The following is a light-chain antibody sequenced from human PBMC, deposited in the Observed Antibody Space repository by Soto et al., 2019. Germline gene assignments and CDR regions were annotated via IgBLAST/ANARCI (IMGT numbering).Light chain of an antibody. Sequence: QSALAQPPSSSGSPGQSVTISCTGTSSDVGGYNFVSWFQQYPGKAPKLIIFEVTKRPSEVPDRFSGSKSGNTASLTVSGLRTEDEADYYCASYAGRDTYAFGTGTKVTVL. J-gene: IGLJ1*01. CDR2: EVT. CDR3: ASYAGRDTYA. CDR1: SSDVGGYNF. V-gene: IGLV2-8*01.